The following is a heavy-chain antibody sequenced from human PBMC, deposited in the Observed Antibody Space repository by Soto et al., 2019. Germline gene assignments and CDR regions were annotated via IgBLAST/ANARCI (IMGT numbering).Heavy chain of an antibody. CDR3: ARGGQGVVPAAIWSYYFDY. J-gene: IGHJ4*02. Sequence: GESLKISCKGSGYSFTSYWIGWVRQMPGKGLEWMGIIYPGDSDTRYSPSFQGQVTISADKSISTAYLQWSSLKASDTAMYYCARGGQGVVPAAIWSYYFDYWGQGTLVTVSS. CDR2: IYPGDSDT. CDR1: GYSFTSYW. D-gene: IGHD2-2*02. V-gene: IGHV5-51*01.